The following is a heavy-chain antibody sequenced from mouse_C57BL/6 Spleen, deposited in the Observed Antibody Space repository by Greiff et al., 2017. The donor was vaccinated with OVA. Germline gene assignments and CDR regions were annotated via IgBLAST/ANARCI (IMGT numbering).Heavy chain of an antibody. Sequence: QVQLQQSGPELVKPGASVKISCKASGYAFSSSWMNWVKQRPGKGLEWIGRIYPGDGDTNYNGKFKGKATLTADKSSSTAYMQLSSLTSEDSAVYFCATTAQRHYAMDYWGHGTSVTVSS. V-gene: IGHV1-82*01. J-gene: IGHJ4*01. CDR1: GYAFSSSW. CDR2: IYPGDGDT. D-gene: IGHD3-1*01. CDR3: ATTAQRHYAMDY.